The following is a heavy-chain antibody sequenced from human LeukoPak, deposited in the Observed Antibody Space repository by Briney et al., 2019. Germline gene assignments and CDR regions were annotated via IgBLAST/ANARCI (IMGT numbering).Heavy chain of an antibody. Sequence: PGGSLRLSCAASGFTFSSYGMSWVRQAPGKGLEWVSAISDSGSSTYYADSVKGRFTISRDNSKNTQYLQMNSLRAEDTAVYYCAKKMGPNYGDFDYRGQGTLVTVSS. J-gene: IGHJ4*02. CDR2: ISDSGSST. CDR3: AKKMGPNYGDFDY. D-gene: IGHD4-17*01. CDR1: GFTFSSYG. V-gene: IGHV3-23*01.